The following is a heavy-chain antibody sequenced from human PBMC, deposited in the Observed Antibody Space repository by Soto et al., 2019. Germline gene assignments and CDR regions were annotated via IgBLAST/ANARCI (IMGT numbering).Heavy chain of an antibody. J-gene: IGHJ4*02. D-gene: IGHD7-27*01. CDR2: IIPIFRTA. CDR3: ATFDSTWGSDRSDY. CDR1: VGTFSSYA. Sequence: SVKVSCKTSVGTFSSYAISWVRQAPGQGLEWMGGIIPIFRTANYAQKFQGRVTITADESTSTAYMELSSLSSEDTAVYYCATFDSTWGSDRSDYWGQGTLVTVSS. V-gene: IGHV1-69*13.